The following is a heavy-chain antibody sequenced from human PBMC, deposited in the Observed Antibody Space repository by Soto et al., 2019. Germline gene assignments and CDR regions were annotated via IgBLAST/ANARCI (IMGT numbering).Heavy chain of an antibody. Sequence: SETLSLTCTVSGGSISSYYWSWIRQPPGKGLEWIGYIYYSGSTNYNPSLKSRVTISVDTSKNQFSLKLSSVTAADTAVYYCARTVRYSSSRTGLSWFDPWGQGTLVTVSS. V-gene: IGHV4-59*01. J-gene: IGHJ5*02. CDR3: ARTVRYSSSRTGLSWFDP. CDR1: GGSISSYY. CDR2: IYYSGST. D-gene: IGHD6-13*01.